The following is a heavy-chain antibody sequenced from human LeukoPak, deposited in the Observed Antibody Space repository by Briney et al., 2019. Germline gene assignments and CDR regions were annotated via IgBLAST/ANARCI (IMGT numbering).Heavy chain of an antibody. CDR2: IYYSGST. J-gene: IGHJ4*02. Sequence: SETLSLTCTVAGGFISSYYWSWIRQPPGKGLEWIGYIYYSGSTNYNPSLKSQVTISVDTSKNQFSLKLSSVTAADTAVYYCARGRIYGDYWGQGTLVTVSS. V-gene: IGHV4-59*01. CDR3: ARGRIYGDY. CDR1: GGFISSYY. D-gene: IGHD4-17*01.